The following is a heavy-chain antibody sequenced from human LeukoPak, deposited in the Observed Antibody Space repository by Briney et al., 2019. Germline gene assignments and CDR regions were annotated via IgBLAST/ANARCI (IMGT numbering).Heavy chain of an antibody. D-gene: IGHD3-22*01. Sequence: WETLSLTCTVSGGARSGYYWRWIRQPPGKGLEWIACISYSGSTKYNPSLKSRVTISVDTSKNQLSLKLSSVTAADTAVYYCAREPGFDSSGYLNWFDPWGQGTLVTVSS. CDR3: AREPGFDSSGYLNWFDP. CDR2: ISYSGST. V-gene: IGHV4-59*01. J-gene: IGHJ5*02. CDR1: GGARSGYY.